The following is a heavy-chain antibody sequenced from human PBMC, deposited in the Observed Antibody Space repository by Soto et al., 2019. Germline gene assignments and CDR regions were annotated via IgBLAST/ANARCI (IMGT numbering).Heavy chain of an antibody. J-gene: IGHJ4*02. Sequence: GGSLRLSCAASGFTFSSYGMHWVRQASGKGLEWVAVISYDGSNKYYADSVKGRFTISRDNSKNTLYLQMNSLRAEDTAVYYCAKDQGDTAYDYWGQGTLVTVSS. CDR2: ISYDGSNK. D-gene: IGHD5-18*01. CDR3: AKDQGDTAYDY. V-gene: IGHV3-30*18. CDR1: GFTFSSYG.